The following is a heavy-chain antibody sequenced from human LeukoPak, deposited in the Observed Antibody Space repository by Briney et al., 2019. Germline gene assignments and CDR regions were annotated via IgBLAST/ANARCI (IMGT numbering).Heavy chain of an antibody. D-gene: IGHD3-22*01. V-gene: IGHV3-23*01. Sequence: GGSLRLSCEASGFTFSTFAMIWVRQPPGKGLEWVSSIFPSGGEIHYADSVKGRFTISRDNSKNTLYLQMNSLRAEDTAVYYCAKVKLGRYYDSSGYLYYYYMDVWGKGTTVTISS. CDR3: AKVKLGRYYDSSGYLYYYYMDV. CDR2: IFPSGGEI. J-gene: IGHJ6*03. CDR1: GFTFSTFA.